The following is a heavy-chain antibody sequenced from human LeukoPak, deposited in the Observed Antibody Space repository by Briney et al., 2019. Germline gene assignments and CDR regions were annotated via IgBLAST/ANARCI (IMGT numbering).Heavy chain of an antibody. Sequence: GGSLRLSCAASGFIFGDNTINWVRQAPGRGLEWVGFIRRRSAGGTTDYAASVKGRFIISRDDSKSIAYLQMNSLDIEDTAVYFCARITGTTNYYYYMDVWGKGTTVTVSS. J-gene: IGHJ6*03. D-gene: IGHD1-7*01. V-gene: IGHV3-49*04. CDR2: IRRRSAGGTT. CDR1: GFIFGDNT. CDR3: ARITGTTNYYYYMDV.